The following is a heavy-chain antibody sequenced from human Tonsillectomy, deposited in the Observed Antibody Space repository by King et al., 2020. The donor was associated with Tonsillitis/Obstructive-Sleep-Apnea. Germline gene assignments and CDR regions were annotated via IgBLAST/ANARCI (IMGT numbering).Heavy chain of an antibody. CDR2: IYYSGST. Sequence: VQLQESGPGLVKPSETLSLTCTVSGGSISSYYWSWIRQPPGKGLEWIGYIYYSGSTNYNPSLKSRVTISVDTSKNQFSLELSSVTAVDTDVYYCASAPGISSGYYCTFDYWGQGTLVTVSS. J-gene: IGHJ4*02. CDR1: GGSISSYY. V-gene: IGHV4-59*01. D-gene: IGHD3-22*01. CDR3: ASAPGISSGYYCTFDY.